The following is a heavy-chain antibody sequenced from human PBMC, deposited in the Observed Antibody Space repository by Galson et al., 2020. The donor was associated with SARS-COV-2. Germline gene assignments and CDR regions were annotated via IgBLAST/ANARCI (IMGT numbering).Heavy chain of an antibody. CDR3: AREGDPLQWLVGASAFDI. J-gene: IGHJ3*02. CDR1: GFTFSSYS. V-gene: IGHV3-21*01. Sequence: GGSLRLSCAASGFTFSSYSMNWVRQAPGKGLEWVSSISSSSSYIYYADSVKGRFTISRDNAKNSLYLQMNSLRAEDTAVYYCAREGDPLQWLVGASAFDIGGQGTMVTVSS. D-gene: IGHD6-19*01. CDR2: ISSSSSYI.